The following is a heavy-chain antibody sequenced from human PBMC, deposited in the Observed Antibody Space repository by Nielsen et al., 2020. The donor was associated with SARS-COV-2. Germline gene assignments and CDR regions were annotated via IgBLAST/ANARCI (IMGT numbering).Heavy chain of an antibody. V-gene: IGHV3-48*02. CDR2: ISSSSSTI. J-gene: IGHJ5*02. Sequence: WIRQPPGKGLEWVSYISSSSSTIYYADSVKGRFTISRDNAKNSLYLQMNSLRDEDTAVYYCARARAFYDILTGYYRFVGHNWFDPWGQGTLVTVSS. CDR3: ARARAFYDILTGYYRFVGHNWFDP. D-gene: IGHD3-9*01.